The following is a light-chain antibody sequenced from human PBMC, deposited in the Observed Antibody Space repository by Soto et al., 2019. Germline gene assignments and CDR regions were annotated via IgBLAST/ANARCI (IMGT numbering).Light chain of an antibody. CDR2: GAS. Sequence: DIQMTQSPSSQSASVGDRVTITCRASRGISNNLAWYQQKPGKIPQLLIYGASTLQSGVPSRFSGSRSGTDFTLTISSLQPEDVATYYCQKYDSAPLTFGQGTKVEFK. CDR1: RGISNN. J-gene: IGKJ1*01. CDR3: QKYDSAPLT. V-gene: IGKV1-27*01.